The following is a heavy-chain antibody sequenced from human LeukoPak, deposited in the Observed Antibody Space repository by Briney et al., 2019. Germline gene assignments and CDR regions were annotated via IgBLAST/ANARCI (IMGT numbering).Heavy chain of an antibody. V-gene: IGHV1-2*02. CDR1: GYTFTGYY. J-gene: IGHJ4*02. Sequence: ASVKVSCKASGYTFTGYYMHWVRQAPGQGHEWRGWINPNSGGTNYAQKFQGRVTMTRDTSISTAYMELSRLRSDDTAVYYCARDRGVEYSSAFDYWGQGTLVTVSS. D-gene: IGHD6-6*01. CDR3: ARDRGVEYSSAFDY. CDR2: INPNSGGT.